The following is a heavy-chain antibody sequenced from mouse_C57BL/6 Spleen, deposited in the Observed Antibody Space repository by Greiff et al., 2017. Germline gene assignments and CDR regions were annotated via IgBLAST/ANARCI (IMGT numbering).Heavy chain of an antibody. V-gene: IGHV1-5*01. CDR1: GYTFTSYW. D-gene: IGHD4-1*01. Sequence: VQLQQSGTVLARPGASVKMSCKTSGYTFTSYWMHWVKQRPGQGLEWIGAIYPGNSDTSYNQKFKGKAKLTAVTSASTAYMELSSLTNEDSAVYYCTREENWDGGFFDYWGQGTTLTVSS. CDR3: TREENWDGGFFDY. J-gene: IGHJ2*01. CDR2: IYPGNSDT.